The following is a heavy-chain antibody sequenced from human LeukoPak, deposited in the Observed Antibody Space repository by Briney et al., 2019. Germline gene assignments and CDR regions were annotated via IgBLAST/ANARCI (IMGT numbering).Heavy chain of an antibody. CDR2: ISSSSSYI. V-gene: IGHV3-21*01. CDR1: GFTFSSYS. Sequence: GGSLRLSCAASGFTFSSYSMNWVRQAPGKGLEWVSSISSSSSYIYYADSVKGRFTISRDNAKNSLYLQMNSLRAEDTAVYYCAGDRGYSGYDSFDPWGQGTLVTVSS. D-gene: IGHD5-12*01. J-gene: IGHJ5*02. CDR3: AGDRGYSGYDSFDP.